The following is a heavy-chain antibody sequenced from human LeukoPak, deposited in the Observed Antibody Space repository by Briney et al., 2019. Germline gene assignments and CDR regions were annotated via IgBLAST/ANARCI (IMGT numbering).Heavy chain of an antibody. CDR2: ISSSSSYI. CDR3: ARDGEGYNIAYGMDV. D-gene: IGHD5-24*01. Sequence: PGGSLRLSCAASGSTFSSYSMNWVRQAPGKGLEWVSSISSSSSYIYYADSVKGRFTISRDNAKNSLYLQMNSLRAEDTAVYYCARDGEGYNIAYGMDVWGQGTTVTVSS. V-gene: IGHV3-21*01. CDR1: GSTFSSYS. J-gene: IGHJ6*02.